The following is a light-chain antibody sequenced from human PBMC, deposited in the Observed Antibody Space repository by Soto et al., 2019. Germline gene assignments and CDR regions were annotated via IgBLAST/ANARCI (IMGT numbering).Light chain of an antibody. J-gene: IGLJ2*01. CDR2: EGI. CDR1: RSDVGGYNY. V-gene: IGLV2-14*01. Sequence: QSVLTQPASVSGSPGQSITISCTGTRSDVGGYNYVSWYQQHPGKAPKLMIYEGINRPSGVSNRFSGSKSGNTASLTISGLQAEDEADYYCSSYTSSSTLVFGGGTKVTVL. CDR3: SSYTSSSTLV.